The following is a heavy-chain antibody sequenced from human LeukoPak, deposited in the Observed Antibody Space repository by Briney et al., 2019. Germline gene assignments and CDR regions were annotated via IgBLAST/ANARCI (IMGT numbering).Heavy chain of an antibody. Sequence: SETLSLTCTVSGGSISSYYWSWIRQPPGKGLEWIGYIYYSGSTNYNPSLKSRVTISVDTSKNQFSLKLSSVTAADTAVYYCARVTQGYSSRFDPWGQGTLVTVSS. D-gene: IGHD5-18*01. CDR3: ARVTQGYSSRFDP. V-gene: IGHV4-59*08. CDR1: GGSISSYY. J-gene: IGHJ5*02. CDR2: IYYSGST.